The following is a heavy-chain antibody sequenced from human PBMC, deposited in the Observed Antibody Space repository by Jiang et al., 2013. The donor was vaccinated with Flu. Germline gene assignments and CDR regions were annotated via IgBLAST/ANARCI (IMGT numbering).Heavy chain of an antibody. CDR3: ARDRGRNRDSGSFFNSAQYYCMDV. D-gene: IGHD3-10*01. CDR2: IWYDETNK. V-gene: IGHV3-33*01. Sequence: VQLVESGGGVVQPGGSLRLSCAASGFTFSNYALHWVRQAPGKGLEWVAVIWYDETNKYYADSVKGRFTVSRDDSKSTLYLQMHSLRAEDTAVYYCARDRGRNRDSGSFFNSAQYYCMDVWGKGTTVTVSS. CDR1: GFTFSNYA. J-gene: IGHJ6*03.